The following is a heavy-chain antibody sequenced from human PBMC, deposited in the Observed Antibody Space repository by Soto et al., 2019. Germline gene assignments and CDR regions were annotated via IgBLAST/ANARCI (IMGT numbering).Heavy chain of an antibody. V-gene: IGHV3-64*01. CDR2: ISSNGIGT. D-gene: IGHD6-6*01. Sequence: EVQLVESGGGLAQPGGSLRLSCAASGFTFSSDAMDWVRQAPGKGLEYVSGISSNGIGTYYASSVKGRFTISRDNSRDPVYLQMDSLRPEDMPVYYCARRARADYYYMDVWGKGTTVTVS. CDR1: GFTFSSDA. J-gene: IGHJ6*03. CDR3: ARRARADYYYMDV.